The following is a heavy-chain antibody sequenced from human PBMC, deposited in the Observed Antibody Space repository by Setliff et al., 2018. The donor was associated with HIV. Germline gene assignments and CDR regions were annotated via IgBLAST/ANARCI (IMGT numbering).Heavy chain of an antibody. CDR2: IHTSTGKP. CDR3: ARNSPFPPSLGAHFDF. J-gene: IGHJ4*02. V-gene: IGHV7-4-1*02. CDR1: GYSFTTYS. D-gene: IGHD3-3*01. Sequence: ASVKVSCKASGYSFTTYSINWLRQAPGQGPEWMGWIHTSTGKPTYVRDFTGRFVFSLDTSVNTAFLQISDLKTEDTAVYYCARNSPFPPSLGAHFDFWGPGTLVTVSS.